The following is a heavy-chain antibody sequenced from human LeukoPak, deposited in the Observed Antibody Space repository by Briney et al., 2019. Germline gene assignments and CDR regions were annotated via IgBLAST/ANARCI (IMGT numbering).Heavy chain of an antibody. CDR1: VFTFSSYR. CDR2: ISSSGSTI. CDR3: ARTGRVAGSPLDY. Sequence: GESLRLSCAASVFTFSSYRMHWVRPAPGKGLEWVSYISSSGSTIYYADSVKGRFTTSRDNAKNSLYLQMNSLRAEDTAVYYCARTGRVAGSPLDYWGQGTLVTVSS. J-gene: IGHJ4*02. V-gene: IGHV3-48*04. D-gene: IGHD6-19*01.